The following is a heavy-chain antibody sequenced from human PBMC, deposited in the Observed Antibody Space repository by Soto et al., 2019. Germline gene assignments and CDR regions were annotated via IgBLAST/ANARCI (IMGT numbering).Heavy chain of an antibody. Sequence: GASVKVSCKASGYTFTSYGISWVRQAPGQGLEWMGWISAYNGNTNYAQKLKGRVTMKKDTYTSTAYMELRSLRSDDTAVYYCARGDSSGHDAFDIWGQGTMVTVSS. D-gene: IGHD3-22*01. CDR3: ARGDSSGHDAFDI. CDR2: ISAYNGNT. J-gene: IGHJ3*02. V-gene: IGHV1-18*04. CDR1: GYTFTSYG.